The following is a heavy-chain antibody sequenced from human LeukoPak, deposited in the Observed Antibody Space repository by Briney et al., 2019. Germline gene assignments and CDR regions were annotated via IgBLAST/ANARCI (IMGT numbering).Heavy chain of an antibody. CDR1: GFTFSRFG. D-gene: IGHD3-3*01. CDR3: ARGNDFWSGYGDY. V-gene: IGHV3-30*03. Sequence: GGSLRLSCAASGFTFSRFGMHWVRQAPGKGLEWVAVISYDGSNKYYTDSVKGRFTISRDNSKNTLYLQMNSLRAEDTAVYYCARGNDFWSGYGDYWGQGTLVAVSS. J-gene: IGHJ4*02. CDR2: ISYDGSNK.